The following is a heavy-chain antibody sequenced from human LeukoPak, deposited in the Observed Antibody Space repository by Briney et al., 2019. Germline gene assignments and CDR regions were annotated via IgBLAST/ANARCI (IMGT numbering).Heavy chain of an antibody. J-gene: IGHJ4*02. CDR2: INPSGGST. CDR1: GYSLTTYY. D-gene: IGHD1-26*01. CDR3: ARGYSGSRDGLCEDY. Sequence: ASVKVSCKASGYSLTTYYMHWVRQAPGQGLEWMGIINPSGGSTSYAQKFQGRVTMTRDTSTSTVYMELSSLRSEDTAVYYCARGYSGSRDGLCEDYWGQGTLVTVSS. V-gene: IGHV1-46*01.